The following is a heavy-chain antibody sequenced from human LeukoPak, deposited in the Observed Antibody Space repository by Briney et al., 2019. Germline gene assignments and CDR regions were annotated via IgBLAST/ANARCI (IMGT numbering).Heavy chain of an antibody. CDR3: ARDMTGYTAIAFDI. V-gene: IGHV4-59*12. CDR2: IYYSGTT. D-gene: IGHD5-18*01. Sequence: SETLSLTCTVSGGAISSYYWSWIRQPPGKGLEWIGYIYYSGTTNYNPSLKSRVSISVDTSKNQFSLKLRSVTAADTAVYYCARDMTGYTAIAFDIWGQGTMVTVSS. CDR1: GGAISSYY. J-gene: IGHJ3*02.